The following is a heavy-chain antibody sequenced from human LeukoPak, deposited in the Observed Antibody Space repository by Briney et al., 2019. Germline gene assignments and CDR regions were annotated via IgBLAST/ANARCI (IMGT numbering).Heavy chain of an antibody. CDR2: IYYSGST. J-gene: IGHJ4*02. V-gene: IGHV4-39*01. CDR1: GGSISSSDYY. CDR3: ARRGGSGRAFDY. D-gene: IGHD1-26*01. Sequence: SETLSLTCTVSGGSISSSDYYWGWIRQPPGKGLEWIGSIYYSGSTYYNPSLKSRVTISVDTSKNQFSLKLSSGTAADTAVYYCARRGGSGRAFDYWGQGTLVTVSS.